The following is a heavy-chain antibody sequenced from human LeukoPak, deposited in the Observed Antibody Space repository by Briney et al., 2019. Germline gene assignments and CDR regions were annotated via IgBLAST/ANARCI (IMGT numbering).Heavy chain of an antibody. J-gene: IGHJ4*02. CDR1: GYTSTSYD. CDR3: ARPEMIYGAGSYSDY. D-gene: IGHD3-10*01. CDR2: MNPNSGNT. V-gene: IGHV1-8*01. Sequence: AASVKVSCKASGYTSTSYDINWVRQATGQGLVWMGWMNPNSGNTGYAQKFQGRVTMTRNTSISTAYMELSSLRSEDTAVYYCARPEMIYGAGSYSDYWGQGTLVTVSS.